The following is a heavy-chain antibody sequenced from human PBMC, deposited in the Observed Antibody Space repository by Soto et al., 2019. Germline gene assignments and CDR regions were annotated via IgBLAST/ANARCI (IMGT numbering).Heavy chain of an antibody. Sequence: QVQLVQSGAEVKKPGSSVEVSCKASGGTFHNYAIHWVRQAPGQGLEWMGGIIPIFGTANHAQKFQGRVRITADKSTSTAYMELRSLRSEDTAMYYCARVHYDSSGSDPYYFDYWGQGTRVTVSS. CDR3: ARVHYDSSGSDPYYFDY. CDR1: GGTFHNYA. J-gene: IGHJ4*02. CDR2: IIPIFGTA. V-gene: IGHV1-69*06. D-gene: IGHD3-22*01.